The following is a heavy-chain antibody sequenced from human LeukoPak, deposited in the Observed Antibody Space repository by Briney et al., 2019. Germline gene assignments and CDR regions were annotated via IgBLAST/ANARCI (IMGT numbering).Heavy chain of an antibody. D-gene: IGHD3-22*01. V-gene: IGHV1-2*02. CDR1: GYTFTGYY. J-gene: IGHJ4*02. CDR3: ARVKNYYDSSGYLYYFDT. Sequence: ASVKVSCKASGYTFTGYYMHWVRQAPGQGLEWMGWINPNSGGTNTAQKFQGRVTMTRDTSISTAYMELSSLRSDDTAVYYCARVKNYYDSSGYLYYFDTWGQGTLVTVSS. CDR2: INPNSGGT.